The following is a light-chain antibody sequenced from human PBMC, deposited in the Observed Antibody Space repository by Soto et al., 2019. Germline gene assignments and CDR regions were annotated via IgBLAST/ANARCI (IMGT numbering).Light chain of an antibody. CDR1: SSDVGGYNY. Sequence: QSVLTQPPSASGSPGQSVTISCTGTSSDVGGYNYVSWYQQHPGEAPKLIIYEVTKRPSGVPDRFSGSKSGNTASLTVSGLQAEDEADYHCCSYAGNSNYVFGTGTKVIVL. V-gene: IGLV2-8*01. CDR2: EVT. CDR3: CSYAGNSNYV. J-gene: IGLJ1*01.